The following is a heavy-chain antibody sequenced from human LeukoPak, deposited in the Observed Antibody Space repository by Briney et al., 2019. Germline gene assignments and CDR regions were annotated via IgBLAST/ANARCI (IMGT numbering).Heavy chain of an antibody. D-gene: IGHD2-2*01. Sequence: GASVKVSCKASGYTFTSYGISWVRQAPGQGLEWMGWISAYNGNTNYAQKLQDRVTMTTDTSRSPAYMELRSLRSDDTAVYYCARDLGYCSRTSCYRNWFDPWGQGTLVTVSS. CDR2: ISAYNGNT. CDR3: ARDLGYCSRTSCYRNWFDP. V-gene: IGHV1-18*01. J-gene: IGHJ5*02. CDR1: GYTFTSYG.